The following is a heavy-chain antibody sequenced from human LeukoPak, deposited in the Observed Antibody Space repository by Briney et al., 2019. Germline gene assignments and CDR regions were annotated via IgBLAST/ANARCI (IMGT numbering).Heavy chain of an antibody. D-gene: IGHD6-19*01. CDR3: ARPYIEVAGTYYYYYGMDV. V-gene: IGHV4-59*08. CDR1: GGSISSYY. CDR2: IYYSGST. Sequence: SETLSLTCTVSGGSISSYYWSWIRQPPGKGLEWIGYIYYSGSTNYNASLKSRVTISVDTSKNQFSLKLSSVTAADTAVYYCARPYIEVAGTYYYYYGMDVWAKGPRSPSP. J-gene: IGHJ6*02.